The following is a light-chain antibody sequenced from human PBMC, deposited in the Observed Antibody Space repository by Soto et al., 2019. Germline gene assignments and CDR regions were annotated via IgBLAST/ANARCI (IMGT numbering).Light chain of an antibody. Sequence: EIVLTQSPGTLSLSPGERATLSCRASQTINSGLAWYQHKRGQAPRLLIYGVSVRAIGIPDRFGGSGSGTDFTLTISRLEPEDFAVYFCQQYGGSPYTVGQVTKVDSK. CDR1: QTINSG. CDR3: QQYGGSPYT. CDR2: GVS. J-gene: IGKJ2*01. V-gene: IGKV3-20*01.